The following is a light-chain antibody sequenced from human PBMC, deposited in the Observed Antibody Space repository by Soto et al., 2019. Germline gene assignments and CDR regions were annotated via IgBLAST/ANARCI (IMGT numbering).Light chain of an antibody. V-gene: IGLV1-40*01. CDR3: QSYDSSREV. CDR1: SSNIGAGYD. CDR2: GNS. Sequence: QSVLTQPPSVSGAPGQRVTISCTGSSSNIGAGYDVHWYQQLPGTAPKLLIYGNSNRPSGVPDRFSGSKSGTSASLAITGLQAEDEADYYCQSYDSSREVFETGTKLTVL. J-gene: IGLJ1*01.